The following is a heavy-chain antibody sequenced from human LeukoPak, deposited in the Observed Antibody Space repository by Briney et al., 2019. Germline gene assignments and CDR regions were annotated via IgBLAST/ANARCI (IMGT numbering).Heavy chain of an antibody. CDR1: GGSFSGYY. V-gene: IGHV4-34*01. CDR3: ARPRNYRSGYSGYGSGAFDY. CDR2: INHSGST. J-gene: IGHJ4*02. Sequence: SETLSLTCAVYGGSFSGYYWRWIRQPPGKGLEWIGEINHSGSTNYNPSLKSRVTISVDTSKNQFSLKLSSVTAADTAVYYCARPRNYRSGYSGYGSGAFDYWGQGTLVTVSS. D-gene: IGHD5-12*01.